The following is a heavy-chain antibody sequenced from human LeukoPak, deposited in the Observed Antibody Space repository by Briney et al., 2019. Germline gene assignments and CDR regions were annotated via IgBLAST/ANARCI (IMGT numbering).Heavy chain of an antibody. CDR3: ARDGAVAGEFDH. D-gene: IGHD6-19*01. V-gene: IGHV1-18*01. Sequence: ASVKVSCKASGFTFTSYGIPWVRQAPGQGLEWMGWISAYNGNTNYAQEFQDRVTMTIDTSTSTAYMELRSLRSDDTAVYYCARDGAVAGEFDHWGQGTQVTVSS. CDR1: GFTFTSYG. J-gene: IGHJ4*02. CDR2: ISAYNGNT.